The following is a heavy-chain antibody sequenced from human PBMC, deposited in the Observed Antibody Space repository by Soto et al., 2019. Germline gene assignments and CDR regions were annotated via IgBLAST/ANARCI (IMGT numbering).Heavy chain of an antibody. CDR1: GGSISSYY. CDR3: AISGYSYGSFDY. CDR2: IYYSGST. J-gene: IGHJ4*02. Sequence: QVQLQESGPGLVKPSETLSLTCTVPGGSISSYYWSWIRQPPGKGLEWIGYIYYSGSTNYNPSLKRRVTLSVDTSKNQFSLKLSSGTAADTAVYYCAISGYSYGSFDYWGQGTLVTVSS. D-gene: IGHD5-18*01. V-gene: IGHV4-59*01.